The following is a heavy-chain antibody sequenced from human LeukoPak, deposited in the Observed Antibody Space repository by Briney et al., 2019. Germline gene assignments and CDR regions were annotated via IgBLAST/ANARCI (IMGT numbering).Heavy chain of an antibody. CDR2: VYHSGTT. J-gene: IGHJ4*01. V-gene: IGHV4-38-2*02. CDR3: ARTLSDASPVAT. CDR1: GYFLSSGFY. D-gene: IGHD2-8*01. Sequence: SETLSPTCNVSGYFLSSGFYWGWIRQPPGKGLEWIVSVYHSGTTIYNPSLKSRVTMSMDTSMNHYSLELRSVTAADTAVYYCARTLSDASPVATWGHGTLVTVSS.